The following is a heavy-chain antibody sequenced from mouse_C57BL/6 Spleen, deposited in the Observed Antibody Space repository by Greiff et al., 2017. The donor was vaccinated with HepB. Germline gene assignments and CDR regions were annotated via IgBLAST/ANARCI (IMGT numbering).Heavy chain of an antibody. CDR1: GYSFTGYF. V-gene: IGHV1-20*01. CDR3: ARSAYYYGSSSAY. Sequence: EVKLMESGPELVKPGDSVKISCKASGYSFTGYFMNWVMQSHGKSLEWIGRINPYNGDTFYNQKFKGKATLTVDKYSSTAHMELRSKTSEDSAVYYCARSAYYYGSSSAYWGQGPLVTVSA. D-gene: IGHD1-1*01. CDR2: INPYNGDT. J-gene: IGHJ3*01.